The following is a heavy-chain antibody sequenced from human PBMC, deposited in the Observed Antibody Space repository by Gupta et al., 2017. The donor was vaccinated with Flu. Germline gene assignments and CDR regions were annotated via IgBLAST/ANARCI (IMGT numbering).Heavy chain of an antibody. CDR3: VRGDTYYKKWFAT. V-gene: IGHV4-59*12. CDR2: VYYSGTT. D-gene: IGHD1-26*01. Sequence: IRQPPGKGLEWIGFVYYSGTTNYNPSLNSRVTMSLDTSQNQFSLKLTSVTAADTAVYYCVRGDTYYKKWFATWGHGTLVTVSS. J-gene: IGHJ5*01.